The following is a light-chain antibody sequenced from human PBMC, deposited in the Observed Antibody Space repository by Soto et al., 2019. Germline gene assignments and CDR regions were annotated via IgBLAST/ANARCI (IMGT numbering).Light chain of an antibody. J-gene: IGKJ5*01. CDR3: THPPDYPIP. Sequence: SVVAVSLYTGERATLPCRASQSVGSCLAWYQHKPGQAPRLLISEASNRATGIPARFSGSGSGTDFTLTISSLEPEDFTTYYCTHPPDYPIPFGQG. V-gene: IGKV3-11*01. CDR2: EAS. CDR1: QSVGSC.